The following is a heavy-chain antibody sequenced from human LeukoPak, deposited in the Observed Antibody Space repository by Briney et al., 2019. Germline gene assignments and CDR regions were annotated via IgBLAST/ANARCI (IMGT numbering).Heavy chain of an antibody. Sequence: PGGSLRLSCAASGFTVSSIYMSWVRQAPGKGLEWVSVIYSGGSTYYADSVKGRFTISRDNSKNTLYLQMNSLRAEDTAVYYCARDYYYDSSGYLPDYWGQGTLVTVS. D-gene: IGHD3-22*01. V-gene: IGHV3-66*02. J-gene: IGHJ4*02. CDR2: IYSGGST. CDR3: ARDYYYDSSGYLPDY. CDR1: GFTVSSIY.